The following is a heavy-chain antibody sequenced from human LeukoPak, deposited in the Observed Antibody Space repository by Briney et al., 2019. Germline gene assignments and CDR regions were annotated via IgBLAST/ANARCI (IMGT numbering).Heavy chain of an antibody. D-gene: IGHD1-26*01. CDR2: TRSKANSYTT. CDR1: GFTFSDHY. V-gene: IGHV3-72*01. J-gene: IGHJ4*02. CDR3: ARESGSYSGVDY. Sequence: PGGSLRLSCAASGFTFSDHYMDWVRQAPGRGLEWVGRTRSKANSYTTEYAASVKGRFTISRDGSKNSLYLQMNSLRTEDTAVYYCARESGSYSGVDYWGQGTLVTVSS.